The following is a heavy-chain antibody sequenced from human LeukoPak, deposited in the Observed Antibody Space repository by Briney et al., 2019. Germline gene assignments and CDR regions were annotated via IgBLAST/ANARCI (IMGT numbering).Heavy chain of an antibody. CDR1: GGSISSSAY. V-gene: IGHV4-39*01. Sequence: SETLSLTCTVSGGSISSSAYWGWIRQPPGKGLEWIESIYYSKNTYYNPSLKSRVTISADTSKNQFSLTLGSVSATDTAVYYCVSPRGFSYGYFDYWGQGTLVTVSS. CDR3: VSPRGFSYGYFDY. D-gene: IGHD5-18*01. CDR2: IYYSKNT. J-gene: IGHJ4*02.